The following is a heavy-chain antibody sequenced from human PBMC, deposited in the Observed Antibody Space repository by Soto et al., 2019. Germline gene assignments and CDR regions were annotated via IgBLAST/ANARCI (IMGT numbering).Heavy chain of an antibody. CDR3: VREGLGVRRLFDF. J-gene: IGHJ4*02. CDR2: IKTDGSTT. CDR1: GFTFSDYW. V-gene: IGHV3-74*01. Sequence: EVQLVESGGGLVQPGGSLRLSCVASGFTFSDYWMHWVRQVPGKGLVWVSRIKTDGSTTTYADSVQGRFTVSRDNAKNTIYLQMNSLRDEDTALYYCVREGLGVRRLFDFWGQGTLVIVSS. D-gene: IGHD6-6*01.